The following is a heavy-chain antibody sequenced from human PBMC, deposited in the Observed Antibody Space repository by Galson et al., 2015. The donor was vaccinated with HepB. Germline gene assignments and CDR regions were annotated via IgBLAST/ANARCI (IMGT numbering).Heavy chain of an antibody. D-gene: IGHD2-2*01. Sequence: SLRLSCAASGFTFSNYWMHWVRQAPGKGLVWVSHINSDGSSTTYADSVKGRFTISRDSAKSTLYLQMNSLRAEDTAVYYCASPPCRSASCPIHYWFQGAPVTVSS. J-gene: IGHJ4*02. CDR1: GFTFSNYW. CDR2: INSDGSST. CDR3: ASPPCRSASCPIHY. V-gene: IGHV3-74*01.